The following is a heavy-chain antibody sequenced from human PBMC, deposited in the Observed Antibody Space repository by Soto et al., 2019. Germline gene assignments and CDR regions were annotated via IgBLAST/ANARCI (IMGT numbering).Heavy chain of an antibody. V-gene: IGHV3-43*01. J-gene: IGHJ4*02. CDR2: ISWDGGST. D-gene: IGHD6-19*01. CDR3: AKEGSSGGIDY. Sequence: GVSLRLSCAASGFTFDDYTMHWVRQAPGKGLEWVSLISWDGGSTYYADSVKGRYTISRDNSKNSLYLQMNSLRTEDTALYYCAKEGSSGGIDYWGQGTLVTVSS. CDR1: GFTFDDYT.